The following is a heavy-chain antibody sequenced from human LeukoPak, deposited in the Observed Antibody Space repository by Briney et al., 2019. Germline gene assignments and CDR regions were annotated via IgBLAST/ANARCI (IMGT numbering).Heavy chain of an antibody. V-gene: IGHV4-59*12. Sequence: SETLSLTCTVSGGSISSYYWSWIRQPPGKGLEWIGYIYYSGSTNYKPSLKSRVTISVDKSKNQFSLKLSSVTAADTAVYYCARVRMTTVTTTAFDYWGQGTLVTVSS. D-gene: IGHD4-17*01. J-gene: IGHJ4*02. CDR1: GGSISSYY. CDR3: ARVRMTTVTTTAFDY. CDR2: IYYSGST.